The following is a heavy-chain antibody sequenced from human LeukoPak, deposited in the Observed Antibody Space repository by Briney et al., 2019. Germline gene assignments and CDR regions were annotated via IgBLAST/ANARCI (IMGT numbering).Heavy chain of an antibody. CDR2: IKRDGSEK. Sequence: GGSLRLSCAASGFIFTNYFMSWVRQAPGKGLEWVASIKRDGSEKYYVDSVRGRFTISRDNTMNSLYLQMSSLRAEDTAVYYCATDRGWRTSGYYLYYFEYWGQGTLVTYSS. J-gene: IGHJ4*02. V-gene: IGHV3-7*01. CDR1: GFIFTNYF. CDR3: ATDRGWRTSGYYLYYFEY. D-gene: IGHD3-3*01.